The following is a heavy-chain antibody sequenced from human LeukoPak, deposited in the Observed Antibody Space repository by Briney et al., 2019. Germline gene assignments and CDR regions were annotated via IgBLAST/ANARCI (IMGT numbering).Heavy chain of an antibody. Sequence: PSETLSLTCTVSGFSISSYYWSWIRQAPGKGLEWIGYIYYSGSTNYNPSLKSRVTISVDTSKNQFSLKLSSVTAADTAVYYCAREGGIMITFGGGIGFFDYWGQGTLVTVSS. D-gene: IGHD3-16*01. CDR2: IYYSGST. CDR1: GFSISSYY. V-gene: IGHV4-59*01. CDR3: AREGGIMITFGGGIGFFDY. J-gene: IGHJ4*02.